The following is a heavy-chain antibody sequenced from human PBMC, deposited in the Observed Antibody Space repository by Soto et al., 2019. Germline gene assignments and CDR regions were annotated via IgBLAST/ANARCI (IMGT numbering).Heavy chain of an antibody. V-gene: IGHV4-31*11. CDR1: GRAYIGYY. J-gene: IGHJ4*02. Sequence: PLHTLSVTCGVYGRAYIGYYWILIRKHPGKGLEWIGYIYYSGSTYYNPSLKSRVTISVDTSKNQFSLKLSSVTAADTAMYYCARLTLAHDSSGYHIFDYWGLGTLVTVSS. CDR3: ARLTLAHDSSGYHIFDY. CDR2: IYYSGST. D-gene: IGHD3-22*01.